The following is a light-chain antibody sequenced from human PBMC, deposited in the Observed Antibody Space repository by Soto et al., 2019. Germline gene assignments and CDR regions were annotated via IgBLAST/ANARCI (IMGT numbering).Light chain of an antibody. CDR2: GAS. Sequence: EIVLTQSPGTLSLSPGERATLSCRASQSVTSNFLAWYQQKPGQAPRLLIYGASTRAAGVPDRFSSSGSGTDFTLTITRLEPEDFAVYYCQQYGRSPLMYTFGQGTKV. CDR3: QQYGRSPLMYT. CDR1: QSVTSNF. J-gene: IGKJ2*01. V-gene: IGKV3-20*01.